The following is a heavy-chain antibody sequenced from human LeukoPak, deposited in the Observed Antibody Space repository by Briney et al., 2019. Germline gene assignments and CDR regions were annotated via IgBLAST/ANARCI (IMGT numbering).Heavy chain of an antibody. CDR2: IRSKANSYAT. D-gene: IGHD2/OR15-2a*01. V-gene: IGHV3-73*01. CDR1: GFTFSGSA. CDR3: RGGVGTTN. Sequence: GGSLRLSCAASGFTFSGSAMHWVRQASGRGLEWVGRIRSKANSYATAYAASVKGRLTIYRDDSKNTAYVQINSLKHEDTSVHYWRGGVGTTNWGQGTLVTVSS. J-gene: IGHJ4*02.